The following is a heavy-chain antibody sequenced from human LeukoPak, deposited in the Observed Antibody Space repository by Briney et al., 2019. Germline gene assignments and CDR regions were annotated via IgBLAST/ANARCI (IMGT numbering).Heavy chain of an antibody. V-gene: IGHV3-7*01. CDR2: INGDGGDI. Sequence: GGSLRLSCEPSGFIIIRFWMTWVGLVQGKGLDGVAHINGDGGDILHVDSVKGRFTISRDNAKNSVFLQMNNLRVEDTAVYYCARGGYGSSNYWVYWGQGTLVTVSS. J-gene: IGHJ4*02. D-gene: IGHD6-13*01. CDR3: ARGGYGSSNYWVY. CDR1: GFIIIRFW.